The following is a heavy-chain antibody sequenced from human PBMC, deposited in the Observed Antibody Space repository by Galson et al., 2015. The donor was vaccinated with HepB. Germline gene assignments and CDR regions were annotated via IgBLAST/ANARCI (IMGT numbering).Heavy chain of an antibody. CDR1: GGTFSSYA. J-gene: IGHJ6*02. Sequence: SVKVSCKASGGTFSSYAISWVRQAPGQGLEWMGGIIPIFGTANYAQKFQGRVTITADESTSTAYMELSSLRSEDTAVYYCGKAAIGTYGMDVWGQGTTVTVSS. CDR3: GKAAIGTYGMDV. CDR2: IIPIFGTA. V-gene: IGHV1-69*13. D-gene: IGHD2-2*01.